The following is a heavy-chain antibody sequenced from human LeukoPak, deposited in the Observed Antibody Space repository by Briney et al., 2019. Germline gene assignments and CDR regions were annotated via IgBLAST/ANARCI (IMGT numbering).Heavy chain of an antibody. CDR1: GFTFSNYW. CDR2: IKQDGTEK. CDR3: ARGMTVAANWFDP. V-gene: IGHV3-7*05. D-gene: IGHD6-19*01. Sequence: QPGGSLTLSCAASGFTFSNYWMNWVRQAPGKGLEWVANIKQDGTEKYYVDSVKGRFTISRDNAENSLNLQMNSLRAEDTAVYYCARGMTVAANWFDPWGQGTLVTVSS. J-gene: IGHJ5*02.